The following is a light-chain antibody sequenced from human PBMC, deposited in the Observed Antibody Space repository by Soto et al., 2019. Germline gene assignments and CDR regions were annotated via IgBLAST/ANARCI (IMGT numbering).Light chain of an antibody. J-gene: IGKJ1*01. V-gene: IGKV2-30*01. Sequence: DVVMTQSPVSLPVTLGQPASISCRSSESLVATDGITYLNWFHQRPGQSPRRLIYKVSDRDSGVPDRFRGSGSGTDFTLRISRVEAEDVGSYYCMQGTHWPRTFGQGTKVDIK. CDR3: MQGTHWPRT. CDR2: KVS. CDR1: ESLVATDGITY.